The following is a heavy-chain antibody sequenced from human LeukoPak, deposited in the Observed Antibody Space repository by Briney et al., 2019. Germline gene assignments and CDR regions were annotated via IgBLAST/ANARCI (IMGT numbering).Heavy chain of an antibody. J-gene: IGHJ5*02. V-gene: IGHV3-7*01. D-gene: IGHD2-15*01. CDR3: AKRGGCSGGSCYNWFDP. CDR1: GFTFSSNW. CDR2: IKPDGSAQ. Sequence: PGGSLRLSCATSGFTFSSNWMSWVRHVPGRGLDWVANIKPDGSAQYYAASVKGRFTVPRDNAKNSLYLRMNSLRAEDTAVYYCAKRGGCSGGSCYNWFDPWGQGTLVTVSS.